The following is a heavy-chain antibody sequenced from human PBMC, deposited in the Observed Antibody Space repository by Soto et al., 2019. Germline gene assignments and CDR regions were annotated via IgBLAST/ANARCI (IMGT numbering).Heavy chain of an antibody. V-gene: IGHV1-3*01. D-gene: IGHD2-2*01. CDR3: ARGDCSSTSCYLIDY. CDR1: GYTFTSYA. CDR2: INAGNGNT. Sequence: ASVKVSCKASGYTFTSYAMHWVRQAPGQRLEWMGWINAGNGNTKYSQKFQGRVTITRDTSASTAYMELSSLRSEDTAVYYCARGDCSSTSCYLIDYWGQGTLVTVSS. J-gene: IGHJ4*02.